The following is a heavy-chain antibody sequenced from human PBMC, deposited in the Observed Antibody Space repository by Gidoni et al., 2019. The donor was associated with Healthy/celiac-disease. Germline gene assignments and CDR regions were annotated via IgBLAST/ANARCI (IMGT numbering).Heavy chain of an antibody. CDR2: IYYSGST. D-gene: IGHD3-10*01. V-gene: IGHV4-59*01. J-gene: IGHJ4*02. CDR1: GASISSYY. CDR3: ARGKITMVRGAYFDY. Sequence: QVQLKESGQGLVKPSETLSLSCTVSGASISSYYWSWIRQPPGKGLEWIGYIYYSGSTNYNPALKSRVTISVDTSKIQFSLKLSSVTAADTAVYYCARGKITMVRGAYFDYWGQGTLVTVSS.